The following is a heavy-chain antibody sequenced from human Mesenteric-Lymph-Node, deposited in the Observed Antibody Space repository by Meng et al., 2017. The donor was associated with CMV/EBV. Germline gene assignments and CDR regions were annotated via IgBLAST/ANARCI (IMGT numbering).Heavy chain of an antibody. CDR2: ISSSSSYT. Sequence: TFSDYYRSWIRQAPGKGLEWVSYISSSSSYTNYADSVKGRFTISRDNAKNSLYLQMNSLRAEDTAVYYCARASGYCSSTSCFFHFDYWGQGTLVTVSS. CDR1: TFSDYY. J-gene: IGHJ4*02. V-gene: IGHV3-11*06. CDR3: ARASGYCSSTSCFFHFDY. D-gene: IGHD2-2*01.